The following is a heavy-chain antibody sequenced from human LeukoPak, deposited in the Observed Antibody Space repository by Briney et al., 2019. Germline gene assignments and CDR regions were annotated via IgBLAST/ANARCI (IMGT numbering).Heavy chain of an antibody. CDR2: INHSGST. D-gene: IGHD2-15*01. Sequence: SETLSLTCAVYGGSFSGYYWSWIRQPPGKGLEWIGEINHSGSTNYNPSLKSRVTISVDTSKNQFSLKLTSVTAADTAVYYCARGVPYCSGGSCYPNWFDPWGQGTLVTASS. V-gene: IGHV4-34*01. CDR1: GGSFSGYY. CDR3: ARGVPYCSGGSCYPNWFDP. J-gene: IGHJ5*02.